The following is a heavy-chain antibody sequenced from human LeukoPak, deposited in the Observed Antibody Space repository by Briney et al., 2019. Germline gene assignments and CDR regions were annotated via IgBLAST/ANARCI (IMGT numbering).Heavy chain of an antibody. J-gene: IGHJ4*02. CDR2: MYHTGST. CDR1: GFTVSNYT. D-gene: IGHD6-19*01. CDR3: ARRPSDWYSPIDY. V-gene: IGHV4-59*08. Sequence: GSLRLSCAASGFTVSNYTINWVRQPPGKGLEWIGRMYHTGSTMYNPSFRSRVTISVDTSKNQFSLKLNSVTAADTAVYYCARRPSDWYSPIDYWGPGTLVTVS.